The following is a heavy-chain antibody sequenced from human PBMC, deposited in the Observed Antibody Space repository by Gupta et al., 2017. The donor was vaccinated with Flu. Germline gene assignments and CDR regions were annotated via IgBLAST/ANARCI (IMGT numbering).Heavy chain of an antibody. CDR2: IKEDVREK. CDR3: ARACFAY. Sequence: VESGGGLVQPGGSLRLSCAASGFTFSSYWMNWVRQAPGKGLEWVANIKEDVREKYYVDSVKGRFTISRDNAKNSLYLQMSSLRAEDKAVEDCARACFAYWGQGTLVTVSS. J-gene: IGHJ4*01. V-gene: IGHV3-7*01. CDR1: GFTFSSYW.